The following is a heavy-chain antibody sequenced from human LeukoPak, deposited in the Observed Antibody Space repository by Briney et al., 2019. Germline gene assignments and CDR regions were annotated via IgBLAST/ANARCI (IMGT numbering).Heavy chain of an antibody. CDR3: ARVGRGYSYGYID. J-gene: IGHJ4*02. Sequence: PSQTLSLTCTVSGGSISSGGYYWSWIRQHPGKGLEWIGYIYYSGSTYYNPSLKSRVTISVDTSKNQFSLKLSSVTAADTAVYYCARVGRGYSYGYIDWGQGTLVTVSS. CDR1: GGSISSGGYY. D-gene: IGHD5-18*01. CDR2: IYYSGST. V-gene: IGHV4-31*03.